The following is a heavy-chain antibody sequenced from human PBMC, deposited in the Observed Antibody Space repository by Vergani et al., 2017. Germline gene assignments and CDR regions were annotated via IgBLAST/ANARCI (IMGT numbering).Heavy chain of an antibody. CDR2: INSDGSST. J-gene: IGHJ4*02. Sequence: EVQLLESGGGLVQPGGSLRLSCAASGFTFSSYAMSWVRQAPGKGLEWVSRINSDGSSTSYADSVKGRFTISRDNAKNTLYLQMNSLRAEDTAVYYCARIAAAVHNPGWGQGTLVTVSS. V-gene: IGHV3-74*02. CDR3: ARIAAAVHNPG. D-gene: IGHD6-13*01. CDR1: GFTFSSYA.